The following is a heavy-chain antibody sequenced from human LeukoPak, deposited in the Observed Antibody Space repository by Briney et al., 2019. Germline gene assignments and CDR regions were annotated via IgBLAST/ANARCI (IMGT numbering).Heavy chain of an antibody. CDR2: ISGSGGST. CDR3: AKEHYDYVWGSYRFGSFDY. J-gene: IGHJ4*02. CDR1: GFTFSSYA. V-gene: IGHV3-23*01. D-gene: IGHD3-16*02. Sequence: GGSLKLSCAASGFTFSSYAMSWVRQAPGKGLEWVSAISGSGGSTYYADSVKGRFTISRDNSKNTLYLQMNSLRAEDTAVYYCAKEHYDYVWGSYRFGSFDYWGQGTLVTVSS.